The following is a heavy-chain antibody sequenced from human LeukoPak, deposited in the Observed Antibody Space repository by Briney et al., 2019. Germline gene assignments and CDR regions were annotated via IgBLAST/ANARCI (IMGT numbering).Heavy chain of an antibody. CDR1: GYTLSGYY. J-gene: IGHJ4*02. D-gene: IGHD6-19*01. CDR2: INANSGGT. V-gene: IGHV1-2*02. CDR3: ARAVAGTGDY. Sequence: ASVKVSCKASGYTLSGYYMHWVRQAPRQGLEWMGWINANSGGTNYAQKFQGRVTMTRDTSINTAYMVLNNLKSDDTAVYYCARAVAGTGDYWGQGTLVTVSS.